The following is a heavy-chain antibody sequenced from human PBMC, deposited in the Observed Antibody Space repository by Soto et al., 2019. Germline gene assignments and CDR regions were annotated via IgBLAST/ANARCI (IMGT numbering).Heavy chain of an antibody. D-gene: IGHD6-13*01. CDR2: IDPSDSYT. CDR3: ARLQAAAGDNDLTFDY. V-gene: IGHV5-10-1*01. CDR1: GYSFASYW. J-gene: IGHJ4*02. Sequence: EVQLVQSGAEVKKPGESLRISCKCSGYSFASYWICWVRQMPGKGLEWLGRIDPSDSYTNYRPSFQGHVTISADKSISTAYLQWSSLKASDTAMYYCARLQAAAGDNDLTFDYWGQGTLVTVSS.